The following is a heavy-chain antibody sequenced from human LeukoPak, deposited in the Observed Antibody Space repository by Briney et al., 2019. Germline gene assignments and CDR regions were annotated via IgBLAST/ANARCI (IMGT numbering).Heavy chain of an antibody. CDR1: GGTFSSYA. CDR3: ARGSPTGSGSYRGNAFDI. D-gene: IGHD1-26*01. CDR2: IIPIFGTA. V-gene: IGHV1-69*13. J-gene: IGHJ3*02. Sequence: SVKVSCKASGGTFSSYAIGWVRQAPGQGLEWMGGIIPIFGTANYAQKFQGRVTITADESTSTAYMELSSLRSEDTAVYYCARGSPTGSGSYRGNAFDIWGQGTMVTVST.